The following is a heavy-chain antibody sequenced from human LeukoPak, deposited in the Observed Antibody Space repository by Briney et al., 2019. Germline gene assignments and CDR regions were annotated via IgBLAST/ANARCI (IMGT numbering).Heavy chain of an antibody. D-gene: IGHD4-17*01. Sequence: SETLSFTCTVSGGSLSSYYFSWTRQSPGKGLEWIAYINYSGSASYNPSLKSRVTMSVDTSKQFSLSLSSVTAADTAVYYCARHNYDDYVFDIWGQGTKVTVSS. J-gene: IGHJ3*02. CDR2: INYSGSA. V-gene: IGHV4-59*08. CDR3: ARHNYDDYVFDI. CDR1: GGSLSSYY.